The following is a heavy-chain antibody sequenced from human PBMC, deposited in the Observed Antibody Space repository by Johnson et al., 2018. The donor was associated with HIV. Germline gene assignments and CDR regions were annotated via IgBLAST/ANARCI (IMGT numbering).Heavy chain of an antibody. D-gene: IGHD6-13*01. CDR3: ARARDRSSSRDAFDI. Sequence: QVQLVESGGGVVQPGRSLRLSCAASGFSFSSYAMHWVRQAPGKGLEWVALMSFDGSNKYYADSVKGRFTISRDNSKNTLSLQMNSLRAEDTAVYYCARARDRSSSRDAFDIWGQGTMVTVSS. V-gene: IGHV3-30*04. CDR1: GFSFSSYA. J-gene: IGHJ3*02. CDR2: MSFDGSNK.